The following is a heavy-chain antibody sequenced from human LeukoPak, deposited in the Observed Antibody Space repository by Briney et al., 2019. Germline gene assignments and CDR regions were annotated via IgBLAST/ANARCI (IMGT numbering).Heavy chain of an antibody. D-gene: IGHD6-19*01. CDR1: GFTLSNYW. CDR2: IKRDGSEI. CDR3: AREALSSGFVYDH. V-gene: IGHV3-7*01. J-gene: IGHJ5*02. Sequence: GGSLRLSCAASGFTLSNYWMTWVRQAPGKGLEWVANIKRDGSEISYVDSVKGRFTISRDNAKNSLYLQMNNLRVEDTAVYYCAREALSSGFVYDHWGQGTLVTVSS.